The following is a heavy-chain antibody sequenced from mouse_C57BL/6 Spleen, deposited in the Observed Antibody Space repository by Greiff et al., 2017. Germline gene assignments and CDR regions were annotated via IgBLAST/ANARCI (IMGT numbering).Heavy chain of an antibody. V-gene: IGHV1-55*01. CDR1: GYTFTSYW. J-gene: IGHJ3*01. CDR2: IYPGSGST. Sequence: QVQLQQPGAELVKPGASVKMSCKASGYTFTSYWITWVKQRPGQGLEWIGDIYPGSGSTNYNEKFKSKATLTVDTSSSTAYMQLSSLTSEDSAVYYCARSLDGYCSFAYWGQGTLVTVSA. D-gene: IGHD2-3*01. CDR3: ARSLDGYCSFAY.